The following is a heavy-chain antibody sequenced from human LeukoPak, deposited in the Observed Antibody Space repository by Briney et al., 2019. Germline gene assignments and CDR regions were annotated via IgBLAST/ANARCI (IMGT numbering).Heavy chain of an antibody. V-gene: IGHV5-51*01. CDR2: IYPGDSDT. CDR1: GYSFTSYW. Sequence: GESLKISCQGSGYSFTSYWIGWVRPMPGKGLEWMGIIYPGDSDTRYSPSCQGKVTISAAKSTSTAYRQWSSLKAAYTAMYYCARRSYCGGDCYSIDYWGQGTLVTVSS. J-gene: IGHJ4*02. D-gene: IGHD2-21*02. CDR3: ARRSYCGGDCYSIDY.